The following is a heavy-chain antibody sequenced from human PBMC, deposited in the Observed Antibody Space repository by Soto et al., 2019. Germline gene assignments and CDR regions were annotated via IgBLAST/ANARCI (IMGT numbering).Heavy chain of an antibody. CDR2: ISGGGNDA. CDR3: ARSLCLASTDTEPFDY. CDR1: GFTFSSYA. J-gene: IGHJ4*02. V-gene: IGHV3-23*01. Sequence: EAQLLESGGGLVQPGGSLVLSCAASGFTFSSYAMSWVRQAPGKGLEWVSSISGGGNDAFYAVSVKGRFTISRDNSRNTLYLQMSSLRADDPAIYYGARSLCLASTDTEPFDYWGQGALVTVSS. D-gene: IGHD3-3*02.